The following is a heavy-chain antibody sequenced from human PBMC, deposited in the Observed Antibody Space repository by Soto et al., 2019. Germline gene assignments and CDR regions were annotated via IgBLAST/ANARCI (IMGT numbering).Heavy chain of an antibody. CDR1: GYTFTSYG. V-gene: IGHV1-18*01. CDR2: ISAYNGNT. CDR3: ARNYYDSSGYDLGLFYYYGMDV. D-gene: IGHD3-22*01. Sequence: QVQLVQSGAEVKKPGASVKVSCKASGYTFTSYGISWVRQAPGPGLEWMGWISAYNGNTNYAQKLQGRDTMTTDTSTSTAYMELRSLRSDDTAVYYCARNYYDSSGYDLGLFYYYGMDVWGQGTTVTVSS. J-gene: IGHJ6*02.